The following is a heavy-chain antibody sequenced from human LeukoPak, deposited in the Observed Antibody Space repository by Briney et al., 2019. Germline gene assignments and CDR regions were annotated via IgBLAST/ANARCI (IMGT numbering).Heavy chain of an antibody. D-gene: IGHD5-18*01. Sequence: GRSLRLSCAASGFTFSRYAMHWVRQAPGKGLEWVTVISYDGSNKYYADSVKGRFTISRDNSKSTLYLQMNSLRAEDTAVYYCAKDQGYTYGYPEDYWGQGTLVTVSS. CDR2: ISYDGSNK. J-gene: IGHJ4*02. V-gene: IGHV3-30-3*01. CDR3: AKDQGYTYGYPEDY. CDR1: GFTFSRYA.